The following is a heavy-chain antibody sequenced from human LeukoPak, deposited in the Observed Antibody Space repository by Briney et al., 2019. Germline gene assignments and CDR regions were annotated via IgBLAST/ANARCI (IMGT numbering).Heavy chain of an antibody. CDR2: MNPNSGNT. V-gene: IGHV1-8*01. CDR1: GYTFTSYD. CDR3: ARGHYGSGRYYFDY. D-gene: IGHD3-10*01. Sequence: GASVKVSCKASGYTFTSYDINWVRQATGQGLEWMGWMNPNSGNTGYAQKFQGRVTMTRNTSISTAYMELSSLGSEDTAVYYCARGHYGSGRYYFDYWGQGTLVTVSS. J-gene: IGHJ4*02.